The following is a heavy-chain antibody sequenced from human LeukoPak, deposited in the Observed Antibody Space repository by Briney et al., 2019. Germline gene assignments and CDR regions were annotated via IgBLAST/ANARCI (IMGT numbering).Heavy chain of an antibody. D-gene: IGHD6-19*01. CDR3: AKGSSSGAPRGYFDY. J-gene: IGHJ4*02. Sequence: PGRSLRLSCVASGFTFSNHGMHWVRQAPGKGLEWVAVIWYDGSNKYYADSVKGRFTISRDNSKNTLYLQMNSLRAEDTAVYYCAKGSSSGAPRGYFDYWGQGALVTVSS. CDR2: IWYDGSNK. V-gene: IGHV3-33*06. CDR1: GFTFSNHG.